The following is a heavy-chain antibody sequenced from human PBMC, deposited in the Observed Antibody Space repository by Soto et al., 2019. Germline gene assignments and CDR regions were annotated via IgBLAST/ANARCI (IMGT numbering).Heavy chain of an antibody. CDR1: GFTFNTFA. Sequence: GWSLRLSCAASGFTFNTFAIHWVRQAPGKGLEWVAVISYDGDKTYYVDAVKGRFTISRDNSRNTVFLQMSSLRPDDTAVYYCGRDVVPGAYSYYYGMDVWGQGTTVTVSS. CDR2: ISYDGDKT. J-gene: IGHJ6*02. D-gene: IGHD2-2*01. CDR3: GRDVVPGAYSYYYGMDV. V-gene: IGHV3-30-3*01.